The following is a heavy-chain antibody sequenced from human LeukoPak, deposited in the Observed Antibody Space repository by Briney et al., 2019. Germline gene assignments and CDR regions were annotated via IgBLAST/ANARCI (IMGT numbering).Heavy chain of an antibody. J-gene: IGHJ5*02. D-gene: IGHD5-18*01. CDR2: IYYSGST. V-gene: IGHV4-59*01. Sequence: SETLSLTCTVSGGSISSYYWSWIRQPPGKGLEWIGYIYYSGSTNYNPSLKSRVTISVDTSKNQFSLKLSSVTAADTAVYYYARGQGYSYGYEWFDPWGQGTLVTVSS. CDR3: ARGQGYSYGYEWFDP. CDR1: GGSISSYY.